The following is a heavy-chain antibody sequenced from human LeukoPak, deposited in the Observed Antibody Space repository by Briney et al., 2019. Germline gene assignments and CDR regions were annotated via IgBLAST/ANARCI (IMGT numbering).Heavy chain of an antibody. CDR1: GITVSNYD. J-gene: IGHJ4*02. CDR2: ISSSSSYI. V-gene: IGHV3-21*01. CDR3: ARDPPVVEMATVYYFDY. Sequence: GGSLRLSCVVSGITVSNYDMSWVRQAPGKGLEWVSSISSSSSYIYYADSVKGRFTISRDNAKNSLYLQMNSLRAEDTAVYYCARDPPVVEMATVYYFDYWGQGTLVTVSS. D-gene: IGHD5-24*01.